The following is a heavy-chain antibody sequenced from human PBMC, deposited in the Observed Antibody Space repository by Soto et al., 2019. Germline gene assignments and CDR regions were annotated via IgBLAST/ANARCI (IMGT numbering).Heavy chain of an antibody. CDR3: AVTGYSSSWSPSPLD. Sequence: QVQVKQWGSGLLQPSETLSLTCAVSGGSFNAYYWNWIRQPPGKGLEWVGEINPSGSTNYNPSLKSRLTISIDTSKNQFSLKLTSVTAADTAVYYCAVTGYSSSWSPSPLDWGQGTLVTVSS. V-gene: IGHV4-34*01. J-gene: IGHJ4*02. CDR1: GGSFNAYY. D-gene: IGHD6-13*01. CDR2: INPSGST.